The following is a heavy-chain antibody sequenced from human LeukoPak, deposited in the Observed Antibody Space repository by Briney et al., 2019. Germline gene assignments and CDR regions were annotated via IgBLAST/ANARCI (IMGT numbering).Heavy chain of an antibody. J-gene: IGHJ6*03. Sequence: PGRSLRPSCAASGFTFSSYAMHWVRQPPGKGLEWVAVISYDGSNKYNADSVKGRFTISRDNSKNTMFLEMNSLRGEDTAVYYCAKDAARVRTWVQKTATYMDVWAKGITVTISS. D-gene: IGHD5-18*01. V-gene: IGHV3-30*04. CDR1: GFTFSSYA. CDR3: AKDAARVRTWVQKTATYMDV. CDR2: ISYDGSNK.